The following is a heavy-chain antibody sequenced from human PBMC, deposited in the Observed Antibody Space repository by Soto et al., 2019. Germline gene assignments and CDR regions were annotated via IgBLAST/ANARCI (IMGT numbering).Heavy chain of an antibody. V-gene: IGHV3-23*01. CDR2: ITAIVSDP. J-gene: IGHJ4*02. CDR1: GLTFSAYA. Sequence: GSLRLSCAASGLTFSAYAMNWVRQAPGKGLEWVSGITAIVSDPYYADSVKGRFTISRDNSKNTLYLQMTSLRAEDTAVYYCAKESTRRRFDSWGQGTLVTSPQ. CDR3: AKESTRRRFDS.